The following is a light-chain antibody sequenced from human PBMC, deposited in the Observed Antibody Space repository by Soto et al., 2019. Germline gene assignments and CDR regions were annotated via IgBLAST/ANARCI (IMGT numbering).Light chain of an antibody. CDR2: AAS. V-gene: IGKV1-8*01. CDR1: QGIGSY. J-gene: IGKJ3*01. CDR3: QQYYTYPLT. Sequence: IRMTQSPSSFSASTGDRVTITCRASQGIGSYLAWYQQKPGKAPKLLIYAASTLQSGVPSRFSGGGSGTDFTLTISCLQSEEFASYYCQQYYTYPLTFGPGTKLDIK.